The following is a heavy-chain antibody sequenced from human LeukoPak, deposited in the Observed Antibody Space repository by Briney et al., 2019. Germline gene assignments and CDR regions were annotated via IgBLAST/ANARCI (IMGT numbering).Heavy chain of an antibody. D-gene: IGHD2-8*01. CDR1: GYTFTNYG. CDR3: ARTVHDCRNSVCYEY. J-gene: IGHJ4*02. Sequence: ASVKVSCKASGYTFTNYGISWVRQAPGQGLEWMGWINAYNGHTNYAQSLQGRVTTTTDTPTSTAYMELRSLRSDDTAVYYCARTVHDCRNSVCYEYWGQGTLVAVSS. CDR2: INAYNGHT. V-gene: IGHV1-18*01.